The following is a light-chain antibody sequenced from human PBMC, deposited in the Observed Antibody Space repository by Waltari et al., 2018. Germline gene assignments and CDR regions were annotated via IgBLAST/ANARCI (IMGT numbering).Light chain of an antibody. CDR3: QSYNSTGWV. CDR1: RGSILSNY. J-gene: IGLJ3*02. V-gene: IGLV6-57*03. Sequence: FMLTQPHSVSESPGQRVTISCPRSRGSILSNYVPWYQQRPGSAPTPITYDNNRRPSGVPDRFSVSIDSSSNSASLVISGVKTEDEADYYCQSYNSTGWVFGGGTKLTVL. CDR2: DNN.